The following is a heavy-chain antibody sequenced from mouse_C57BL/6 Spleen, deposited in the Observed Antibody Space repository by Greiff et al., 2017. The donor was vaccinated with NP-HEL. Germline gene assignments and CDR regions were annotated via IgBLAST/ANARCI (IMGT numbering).Heavy chain of an antibody. Sequence: EVQLQQSGTVLARPGASVKLSCKTSGYTFTSYWMHWVKQRPGQGLEWIGAIYPGNSDTCYIQKFKGKAILTAVTSASTAYMELSSLTNEDPAVSCYTRRGTAVVATGFGYWGQGTTLTVSS. CDR3: TRRGTAVVATGFGY. V-gene: IGHV1-5*01. CDR1: GYTFTSYW. J-gene: IGHJ2*01. CDR2: IYPGNSDT. D-gene: IGHD1-1*01.